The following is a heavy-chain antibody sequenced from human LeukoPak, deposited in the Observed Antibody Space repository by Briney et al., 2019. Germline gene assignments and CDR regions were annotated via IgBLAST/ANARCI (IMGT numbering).Heavy chain of an antibody. J-gene: IGHJ4*02. D-gene: IGHD2-2*01. V-gene: IGHV1-46*01. Sequence: ASVKVSCKASGYTFTSYYMHWVRQAPGQGLAWMGIINPSGGSTSYAQKFQGRVTMTRDTSTSTVYMELSSLRSEDTAVYYCARGRWDCSSTSCYYFDYWGQGTLVTVSS. CDR1: GYTFTSYY. CDR2: INPSGGST. CDR3: ARGRWDCSSTSCYYFDY.